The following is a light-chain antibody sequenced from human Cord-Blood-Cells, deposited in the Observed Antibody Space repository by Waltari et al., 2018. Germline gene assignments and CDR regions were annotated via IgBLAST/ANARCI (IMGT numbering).Light chain of an antibody. CDR1: SSDVGGYNY. CDR3: SSYTSSSTYV. Sequence: QSALTQPASVSGSPGQSITISCTGTSSDVGGYNYVSWYQQHPGKAPKLMIYDVSNRPSGVSNRFSGSKSGNTASLTISELQADDEAYYYCSSYTSSSTYVFGTGTKVTVL. V-gene: IGLV2-14*01. CDR2: DVS. J-gene: IGLJ1*01.